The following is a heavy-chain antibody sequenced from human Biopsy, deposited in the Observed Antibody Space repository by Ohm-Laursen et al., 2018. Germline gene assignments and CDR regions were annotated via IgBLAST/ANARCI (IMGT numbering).Heavy chain of an antibody. J-gene: IGHJ2*01. V-gene: IGHV4-59*01. CDR1: GDSISSYY. CDR3: ARNRGYYSDRTVPGYFDL. D-gene: IGHD3-22*01. CDR2: VYYTGST. Sequence: GTLSLTCTVSGDSISSYYWSWIRQPPGKGLQWIGYVYYTGSTDYNPSLQSRVTISVDTSKNHFSLRLRSVTPADTAIYYCARNRGYYSDRTVPGYFDLWGRGTLVTVSS.